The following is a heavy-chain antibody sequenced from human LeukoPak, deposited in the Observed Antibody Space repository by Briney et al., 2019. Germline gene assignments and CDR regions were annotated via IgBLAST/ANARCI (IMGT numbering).Heavy chain of an antibody. CDR2: IYTSGST. CDR3: ARGPSLSLVGAMGFDY. V-gene: IGHV4-4*07. D-gene: IGHD1-26*01. Sequence: PSETLSLTCTVSGGSISSYYWSWIRKPAGKGLEWVGRIYTSGSTNYNPSLKSRVTMSVDTSKNQFSLKLSSVTAADTAVYYCARGPSLSLVGAMGFDYWGQGTLVTVSS. CDR1: GGSISSYY. J-gene: IGHJ4*02.